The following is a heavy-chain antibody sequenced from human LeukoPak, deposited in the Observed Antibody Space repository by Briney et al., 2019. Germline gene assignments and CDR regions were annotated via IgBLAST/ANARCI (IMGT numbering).Heavy chain of an antibody. CDR1: GYTFTSYG. CDR3: ARYYDILTGYYPVDY. D-gene: IGHD3-9*01. Sequence: ASVKVSCKASGYTFTSYGISWVRQAPGQGLEWMGWTSAYNGNTNYAQKLQGRVTMTTDTSTSTAYMELRSLRSDDTAVYYCARYYDILTGYYPVDYWGQGTLVTVSS. V-gene: IGHV1-18*01. J-gene: IGHJ4*02. CDR2: TSAYNGNT.